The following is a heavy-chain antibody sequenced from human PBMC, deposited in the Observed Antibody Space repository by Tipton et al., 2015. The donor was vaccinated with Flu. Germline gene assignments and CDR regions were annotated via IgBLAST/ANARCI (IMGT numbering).Heavy chain of an antibody. CDR1: GGFFTSYY. Sequence: TLSLTCTVSGGFFTSYYWNWIRQPPGKGLEWIGYIYNTQYTKYNPSLKSRVTISVDTSKKQFSLQLRSVTAADTAVYYCARDPSLGVPDYFDSWGQGTLVTASS. V-gene: IGHV4-59*12. J-gene: IGHJ4*02. CDR2: IYNTQYT. CDR3: ARDPSLGVPDYFDS.